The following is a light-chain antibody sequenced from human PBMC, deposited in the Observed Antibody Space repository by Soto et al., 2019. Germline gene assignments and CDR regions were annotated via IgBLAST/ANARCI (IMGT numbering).Light chain of an antibody. CDR2: RNN. CDR1: SSNIGSNY. CDR3: AAWDDSLSGQNVV. V-gene: IGLV1-47*01. Sequence: QSVLTQPPSASGTPGQRVTISCSGSSSNIGSNYVYWYQQLPGTAPKLLIYRNNQRHSGVPDRFSGSKSGTSASLAISGLRSEDEADYYCAAWDDSLSGQNVVFGGGTKLNVL. J-gene: IGLJ2*01.